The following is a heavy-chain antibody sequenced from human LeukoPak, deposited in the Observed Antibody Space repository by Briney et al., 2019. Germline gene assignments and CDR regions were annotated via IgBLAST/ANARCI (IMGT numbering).Heavy chain of an antibody. J-gene: IGHJ5*02. CDR3: ARDLGYCSGGSCYLSWFDP. CDR2: INAGNGNT. CDR1: GYTFTSYA. Sequence: GASVNVSCKASGYTFTSYAMHWVRQAPGQRLEWMGWINAGNGNTKYSQKFQGRVTITRDTSASTAYMELSSLRSEDTAVYYCARDLGYCSGGSCYLSWFDPWGQGTLVTVSS. D-gene: IGHD2-15*01. V-gene: IGHV1-3*01.